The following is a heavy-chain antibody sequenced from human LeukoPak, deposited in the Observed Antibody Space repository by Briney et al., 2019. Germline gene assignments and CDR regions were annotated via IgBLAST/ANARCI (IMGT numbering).Heavy chain of an antibody. CDR1: SDSISSSNFY. D-gene: IGHD5-24*01. V-gene: IGHV4-39*02. CDR3: GSYNQPVMTPIDS. Sequence: PSETLSLTCTVSSDSISSSNFYWGRIRQPPGTGLEWIGSIYSGGNTYYNPSLKSRVTISVDASKNHCSLSLSSVTAADTAVYYCGSYNQPVMTPIDSWGQGTLVTVSS. CDR2: IYSGGNT. J-gene: IGHJ4*02.